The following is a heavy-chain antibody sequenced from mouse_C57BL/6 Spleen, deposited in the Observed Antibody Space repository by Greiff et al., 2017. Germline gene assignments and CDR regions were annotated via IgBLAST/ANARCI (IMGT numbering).Heavy chain of an antibody. V-gene: IGHV8-12*01. Sequence: QVTLKVSGPGILQSSQTLSLTCSFSGFSLSTSGMGVSWIRQPSGKGLDWLAHLYWDDDKRYNPSLKSRLTISKYTSRKQVFLKITSVDTADTATYYCARIRTYYAMDYWGQGTSVTVSS. CDR1: GFSLSTSGMG. J-gene: IGHJ4*01. CDR2: LYWDDDK. CDR3: ARIRTYYAMDY.